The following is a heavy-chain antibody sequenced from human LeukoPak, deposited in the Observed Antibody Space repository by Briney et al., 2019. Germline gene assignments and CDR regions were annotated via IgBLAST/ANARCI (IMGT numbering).Heavy chain of an antibody. J-gene: IGHJ4*02. CDR2: IYTSGST. V-gene: IGHV4-39*07. Sequence: SETLSLTCTVSGGSISSNNYYWGWIRQPPGKGLEWIGNIYTSGSTYYSPSLKSRVIISLGTSENQFSLTLSSVTAADTAMYYCAKGNPFYDYWGQGTLVTVSS. CDR1: GGSISSNNYY. CDR3: AKGNPFYDY. D-gene: IGHD5/OR15-5a*01.